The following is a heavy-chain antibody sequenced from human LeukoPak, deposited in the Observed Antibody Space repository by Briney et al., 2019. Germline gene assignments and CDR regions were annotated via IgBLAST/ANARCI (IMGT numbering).Heavy chain of an antibody. D-gene: IGHD4-17*01. J-gene: IGHJ6*02. CDR3: ARGGHDYGAHYYYYGMDV. CDR1: GGSISSGDYY. V-gene: IGHV4-30-4*01. Sequence: SQTLSLTCTVSGGSISSGDYYWSWIRQPPGTGLEWMGYIYYSGSTYYNPSLKSRVTISVDTSKNQFSLKLSSVTAADTAVYYCARGGHDYGAHYYYYGMDVWGQGTTVTVSS. CDR2: IYYSGST.